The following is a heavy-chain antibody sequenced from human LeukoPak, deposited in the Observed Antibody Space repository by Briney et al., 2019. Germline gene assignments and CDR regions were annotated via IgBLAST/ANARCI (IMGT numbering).Heavy chain of an antibody. CDR3: ARDGDTAIRGVNFDY. V-gene: IGHV3-30-3*01. CDR1: GFTFSAHA. CDR2: MSYDGNKK. D-gene: IGHD3-10*01. J-gene: IGHJ4*02. Sequence: GGSLRLSCAASGFTFSAHAVHWVRQAPGKGLEWVSFMSYDGNKKYYAVAVKGRFTISRDNSRNTLYLQMNNLKTEDTAVYYCARDGDTAIRGVNFDYWGQGTLVTVSS.